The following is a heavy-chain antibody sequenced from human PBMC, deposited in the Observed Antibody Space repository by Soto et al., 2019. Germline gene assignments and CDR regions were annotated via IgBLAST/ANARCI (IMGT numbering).Heavy chain of an antibody. CDR1: GYTFTSYG. J-gene: IGHJ6*02. CDR2: ISAYNGNT. Sequence: ASVKVSCKASGYTFTSYGISWVRQAPGHGLEWMGWISAYNGNTNYAQKLQGRVTMTTDTSTSTAYMELRSLRSDDTAVYYCARENSIFGVVIILHYYYGMYVWGQGTTVTVSS. D-gene: IGHD3-3*01. V-gene: IGHV1-18*01. CDR3: ARENSIFGVVIILHYYYGMYV.